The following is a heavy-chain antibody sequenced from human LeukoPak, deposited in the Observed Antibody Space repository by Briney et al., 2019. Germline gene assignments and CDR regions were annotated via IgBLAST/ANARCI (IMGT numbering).Heavy chain of an antibody. V-gene: IGHV4-34*01. CDR1: GGSFSGYY. D-gene: IGHD1-26*01. CDR2: INHSGST. J-gene: IGHJ5*02. CDR3: ARDRAYSGSQVWFDP. Sequence: SETLSLTCAVYGGSFSGYYWIWSRQPPGKGLEWIGEINHSGSTNYNPSLKSQVTISIDTSKNQFSLKLSSVTAADTAVYYCARDRAYSGSQVWFDPWGQGTLVTVSS.